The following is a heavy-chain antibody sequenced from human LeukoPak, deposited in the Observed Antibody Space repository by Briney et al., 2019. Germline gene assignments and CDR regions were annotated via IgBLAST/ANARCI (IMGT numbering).Heavy chain of an antibody. CDR1: GYTFTGYY. D-gene: IGHD2-8*01. V-gene: IGHV1-2*02. Sequence: GASVKVSCKASGYTFTGYYVHWVRQAPGQGLEWMGWINPNSGGTNYAQKFQGRVTMTGDASISTAYMELSRLRSDDTAVYYCARAPRYCTNGVCCHFDYWGQGTLVTVSS. CDR3: ARAPRYCTNGVCCHFDY. J-gene: IGHJ4*02. CDR2: INPNSGGT.